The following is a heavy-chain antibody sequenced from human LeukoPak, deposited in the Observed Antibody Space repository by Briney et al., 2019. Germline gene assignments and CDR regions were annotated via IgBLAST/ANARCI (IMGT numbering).Heavy chain of an antibody. CDR3: ARGGYSYGYNWFDP. V-gene: IGHV3-64*01. Sequence: PGGSLRLSCAASGFTFSSYAMHWVRQAPGKGLEYVSAISSNGGSTYYANSVKGRFTISRDNSKNTLYLQMGSLRAEDMAVYYCARGGYSYGYNWFDPWGQGTLVTVSS. CDR1: GFTFSSYA. D-gene: IGHD5-18*01. J-gene: IGHJ5*02. CDR2: ISSNGGST.